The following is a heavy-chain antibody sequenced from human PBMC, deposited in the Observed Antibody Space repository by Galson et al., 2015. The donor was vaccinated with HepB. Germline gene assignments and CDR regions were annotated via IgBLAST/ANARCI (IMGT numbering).Heavy chain of an antibody. D-gene: IGHD2/OR15-2a*01. Sequence: LSLTCAVSGGSISSGGYSWSWIRQPPGRGLEWIGYIYHSGSTYYNPSLKSRVTISVDRSKNQFSLKLSSVTAADTAVYYCASVISHWYFDLWGRGTLVTVSS. CDR2: IYHSGST. CDR3: ASVISHWYFDL. CDR1: GGSISSGGYS. V-gene: IGHV4-30-2*01. J-gene: IGHJ2*01.